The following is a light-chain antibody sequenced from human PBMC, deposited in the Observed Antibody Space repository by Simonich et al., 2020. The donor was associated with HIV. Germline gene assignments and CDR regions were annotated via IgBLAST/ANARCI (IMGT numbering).Light chain of an antibody. Sequence: DIQMTQSPSTLSASVGDRVPITCRASQSISSWLAWYQQKPGKAPKLLIYKASSLESGVPSMFSGSGSGTEFTLTISSLQPDDFATYYCQQYNSYVAFGQGTKVEIK. CDR1: QSISSW. J-gene: IGKJ1*01. V-gene: IGKV1-5*03. CDR3: QQYNSYVA. CDR2: KAS.